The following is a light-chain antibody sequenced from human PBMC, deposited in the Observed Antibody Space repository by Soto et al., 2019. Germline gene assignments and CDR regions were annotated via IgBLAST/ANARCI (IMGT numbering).Light chain of an antibody. CDR3: QQYNNYWT. Sequence: DIQRTQSPSTLSGAVGNIVTITCRASQSISTWLAWYQQKPGKAPTILIYKASSLESGVPSRFSGSGSGTEFALTISSLKPDDFATYYCQQYNNYWTFGQGTKVDIK. CDR1: QSISTW. CDR2: KAS. J-gene: IGKJ1*01. V-gene: IGKV1-5*03.